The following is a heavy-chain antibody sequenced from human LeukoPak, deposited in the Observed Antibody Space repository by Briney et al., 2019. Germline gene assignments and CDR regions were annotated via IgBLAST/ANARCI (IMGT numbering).Heavy chain of an antibody. CDR3: AKDCSSTSCYGNMDV. V-gene: IGHV3-15*01. Sequence: GGSLRLSCAASGFTFINAWMAWVRQAPGKGLEWVGRIKAKAHGGTIEYAAPVKGRFTISRDDSKNTLYLQMNSLRAEDTAVYYCAKDCSSTSCYGNMDVWGKGTTVTISS. J-gene: IGHJ6*03. D-gene: IGHD2-2*01. CDR2: IKAKAHGGTI. CDR1: GFTFINAW.